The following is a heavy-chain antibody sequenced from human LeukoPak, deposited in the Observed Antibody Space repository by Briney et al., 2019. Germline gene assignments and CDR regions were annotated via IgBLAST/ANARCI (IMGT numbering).Heavy chain of an antibody. D-gene: IGHD3-16*01. CDR1: GGTFSSYA. CDR3: AIVREDLYDYVWSH. J-gene: IGHJ4*02. Sequence: SVKVSCKASGGTFSSYAISWVRQAPGQGLEWMGRIIPIFGTANYAQKFQGRVTITTDESTSTAYMELSSLRSEDTAVYYCAIVREDLYDYVWSHWGQGTLVTVSS. CDR2: IIPIFGTA. V-gene: IGHV1-69*05.